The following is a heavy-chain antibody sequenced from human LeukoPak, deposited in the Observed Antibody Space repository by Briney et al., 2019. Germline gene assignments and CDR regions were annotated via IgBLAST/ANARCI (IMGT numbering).Heavy chain of an antibody. CDR2: IIPIFGTA. D-gene: IGHD2-2*02. V-gene: IGHV1-69*13. CDR1: GGTFSSYA. J-gene: IGHJ5*02. Sequence: ASVTVSCTASGGTFSSYAISWVRQAPGQGLEWMGGIIPIFGTANYAQKFQGRVTITADESTSTAYMELSSLRSEDTAVYYCARVPAAINVWFDPWGQGTLVTVSS. CDR3: ARVPAAINVWFDP.